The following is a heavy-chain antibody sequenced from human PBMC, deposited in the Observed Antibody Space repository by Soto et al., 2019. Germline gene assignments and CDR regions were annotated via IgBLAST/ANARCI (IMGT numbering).Heavy chain of an antibody. CDR1: GFNFDNYG. D-gene: IGHD1-7*01. J-gene: IGHJ4*02. V-gene: IGHV3-30*18. CDR2: ITYDGSNK. Sequence: GGSLRLSCQASGFNFDNYGMHWVRQAPGKGLECVAVITYDGSNKYYADSVKGRFTISRDNSKNTLSLHLNTLKPEDTAVYHCAKDRVGGTFYTPLGFWGQGTLVTVYS. CDR3: AKDRVGGTFYTPLGF.